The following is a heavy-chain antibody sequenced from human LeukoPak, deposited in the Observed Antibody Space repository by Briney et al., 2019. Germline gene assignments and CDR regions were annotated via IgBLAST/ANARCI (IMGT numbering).Heavy chain of an antibody. CDR2: INPNSGGT. Sequence: GASVKVSRKASGYTFTGYYMHWVRQAPGQGLEWMGRINPNSGGTNYAQKFQGRVTVTRNTSISTAYMELSRLRSDDTAVYYCARALAYYYYMDAWGKGTTVTVSS. V-gene: IGHV1-2*06. CDR1: GYTFTGYY. CDR3: ARALAYYYYMDA. J-gene: IGHJ6*03.